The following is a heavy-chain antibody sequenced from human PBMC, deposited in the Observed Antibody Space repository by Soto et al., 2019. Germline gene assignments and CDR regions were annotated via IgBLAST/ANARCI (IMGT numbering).Heavy chain of an antibody. CDR3: ARVLRFLEWFNPLAFDI. CDR1: GGSFSGYY. V-gene: IGHV4-34*01. D-gene: IGHD3-3*01. J-gene: IGHJ3*02. CDR2: INHSGST. Sequence: PSETLSLTCAVYGGSFSGYYWSWIRQPPGKGLEWIGEINHSGSTNYNPSLKSRVTISVDTSKNQFSLKLSSVTAADTAVYYCARVLRFLEWFNPLAFDIWGQGTMVTVSS.